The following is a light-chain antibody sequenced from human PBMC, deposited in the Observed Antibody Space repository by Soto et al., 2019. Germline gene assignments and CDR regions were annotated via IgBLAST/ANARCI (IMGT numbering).Light chain of an antibody. J-gene: IGKJ1*01. Sequence: DIQMTQSPSTLSGSVGDRVTITCRASLTISSWLAWYQQKPGKAPKLLIYDASSLQSGVPSRFRGSTSGTDFTLTISRLEPEDFAVYYCQQYGSSPTFGQGTKVDIK. V-gene: IGKV1-5*01. CDR3: QQYGSSPT. CDR1: LTISSW. CDR2: DAS.